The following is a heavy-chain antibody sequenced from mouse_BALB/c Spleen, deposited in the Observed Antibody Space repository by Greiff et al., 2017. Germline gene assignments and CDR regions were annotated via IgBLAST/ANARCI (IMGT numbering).Heavy chain of an antibody. Sequence: EVKLVESGTVLARPGASVKMSCKASGYTFTSYWMHWVKQRPGQGLEWIGAIYPGNSDTSYNQKFKGKAKLTAVTSTSTAYMELSSLTNEDSAVYYCTNSFYGNYAYAMDYWGQGTSVTVSS. CDR3: TNSFYGNYAYAMDY. CDR2: IYPGNSDT. V-gene: IGHV1-5*01. D-gene: IGHD2-10*01. CDR1: GYTFTSYW. J-gene: IGHJ4*01.